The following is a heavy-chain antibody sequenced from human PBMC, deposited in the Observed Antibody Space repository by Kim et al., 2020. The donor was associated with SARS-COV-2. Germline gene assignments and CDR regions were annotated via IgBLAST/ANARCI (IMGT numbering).Heavy chain of an antibody. CDR3: ARHNLSGSYLGY. CDR1: GGSISSSSYY. J-gene: IGHJ4*02. V-gene: IGHV4-39*01. D-gene: IGHD1-26*01. Sequence: SETLSLTCTVSGGSISSSSYYWGWIRQPPGKGLEWIGSIYYSGSTYYNPSLKSRVTISVDTSKNQFSLKLSSVTAADTAVYYCARHNLSGSYLGYWGQGTLVTVSS. CDR2: IYYSGST.